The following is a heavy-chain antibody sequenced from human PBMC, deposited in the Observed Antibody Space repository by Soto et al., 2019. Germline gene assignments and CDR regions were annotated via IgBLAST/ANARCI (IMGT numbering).Heavy chain of an antibody. CDR3: ARGRGDRWIQLLALNWFDP. CDR1: GYSFTSYW. D-gene: IGHD5-18*01. V-gene: IGHV5-51*01. J-gene: IGHJ5*02. Sequence: GESLKISCKGSGYSFTSYWIGWVRQMPGKGLEWMGIIYPGDSDTRYSPSFQGQVTISADKSISTAYLQWSSLKASDTAMYYCARGRGDRWIQLLALNWFDPWGQGTLVTVSS. CDR2: IYPGDSDT.